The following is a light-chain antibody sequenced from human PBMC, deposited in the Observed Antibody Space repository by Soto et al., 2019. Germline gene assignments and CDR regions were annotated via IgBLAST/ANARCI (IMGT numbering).Light chain of an antibody. CDR2: DAS. Sequence: EIVLTQSPATQSLSPGERATLSCRASQSVSSYLAWYQQKPGQAPRLLIYDASNRATGIPARFSGSGSGTDFTLTISSLEPEDFGVYYCQQRSNWPPTFGGGTRVEIK. J-gene: IGKJ4*01. CDR3: QQRSNWPPT. CDR1: QSVSSY. V-gene: IGKV3-11*01.